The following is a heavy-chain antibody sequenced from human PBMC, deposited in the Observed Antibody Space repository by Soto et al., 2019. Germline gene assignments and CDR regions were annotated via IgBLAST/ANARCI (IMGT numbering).Heavy chain of an antibody. J-gene: IGHJ3*02. Sequence: ASVEVSCKASGYTFTSYGISWVLQAPGQGLEWMGWISAYNGNTNYAQKLQGRVTMTTDTSTSTAYMELRSLRSDDTAVYYCARSLGDYDAFDIWGQGTMVTVSS. D-gene: IGHD4-17*01. CDR3: ARSLGDYDAFDI. CDR2: ISAYNGNT. V-gene: IGHV1-18*01. CDR1: GYTFTSYG.